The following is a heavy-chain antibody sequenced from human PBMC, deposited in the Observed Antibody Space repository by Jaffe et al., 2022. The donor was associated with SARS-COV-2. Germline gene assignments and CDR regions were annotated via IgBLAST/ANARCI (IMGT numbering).Heavy chain of an antibody. J-gene: IGHJ3*02. V-gene: IGHV3-9*01. CDR2: ISWNSGSI. CDR1: GFTFDDYA. Sequence: EVQLVESGGGLVQPGRSLRLSCAASGFTFDDYAMHWVRQAPGKGLEWVSGISWNSGSIGYADSVKGRFTISRDNAKNSLYLQMNSLRAEDTALYYCAKDLTTMIVVGGGAFDIWGQGTMVTVSS. CDR3: AKDLTTMIVVGGGAFDI. D-gene: IGHD3-22*01.